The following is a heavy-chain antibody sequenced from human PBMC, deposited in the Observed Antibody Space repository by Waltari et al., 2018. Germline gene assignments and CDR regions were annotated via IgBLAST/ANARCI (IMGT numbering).Heavy chain of an antibody. V-gene: IGHV3-23*01. CDR1: GLTFSMFA. D-gene: IGHD2-21*01. CDR3: AKDHGIAY. J-gene: IGHJ4*02. CDR2: IRNSGADT. Sequence: QLLESGGGLVQPGGSLRLSCSDSGLTFSMFAMSWVRQAPGKGMEWVSGIRNSGADTYYTDSVEGRFTISRDNSKKTLYLQMNTLRVEDTAVYYCAKDHGIAYWGQGTLVTVSS.